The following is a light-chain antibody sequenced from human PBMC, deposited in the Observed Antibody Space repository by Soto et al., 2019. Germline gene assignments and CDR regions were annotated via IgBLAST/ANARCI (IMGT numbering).Light chain of an antibody. V-gene: IGLV1-40*01. J-gene: IGLJ2*01. CDR1: SSNIGAGYY. CDR3: QSFDSSLSGVV. Sequence: QTVVTQPPSVSGAPGQRVTISCTGSSSNIGAGYYVQWYQQLPGAAPKLLIYGNSNRPSGVPDRFSGSKSDTSASLTITGLQAEDEADYYCQSFDSSLSGVVFGGGTQLTVL. CDR2: GNS.